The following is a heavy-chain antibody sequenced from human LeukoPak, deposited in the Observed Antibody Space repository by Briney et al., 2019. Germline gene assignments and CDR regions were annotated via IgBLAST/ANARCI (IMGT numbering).Heavy chain of an antibody. CDR3: AKGRRIGYCSSTSCRGYYYYYGMDV. D-gene: IGHD2-2*01. V-gene: IGHV3-23*01. J-gene: IGHJ6*02. CDR1: GFTFSSYA. Sequence: GGSLRLSCAASGFTFSSYAMSWVRQAPGKGLEWVSAISGSGGSTYYADSVKGRFTISRDNSKNTLYLQMNSLRVEDTAVYYCAKGRRIGYCSSTSCRGYYYYYGMDVWGQGTTVTVSS. CDR2: ISGSGGST.